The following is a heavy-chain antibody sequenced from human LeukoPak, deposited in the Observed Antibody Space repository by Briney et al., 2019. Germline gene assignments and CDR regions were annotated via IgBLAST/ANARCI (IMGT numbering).Heavy chain of an antibody. J-gene: IGHJ4*02. CDR3: ARALAVAGTNEQYEC. CDR2: IYYSGST. V-gene: IGHV4-39*01. D-gene: IGHD6-19*01. Sequence: SETLSLTCTVSGGSISSSSYYWGWIRQPPGKGLEWIGSIYYSGSTYYNPSLKSRVTISVDTSKNQFSLKLSSVTAADTAVYYCARALAVAGTNEQYECWGQGTLVTVSS. CDR1: GGSISSSSYY.